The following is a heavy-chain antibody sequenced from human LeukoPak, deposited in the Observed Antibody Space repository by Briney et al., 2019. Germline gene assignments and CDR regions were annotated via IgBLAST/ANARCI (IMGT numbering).Heavy chain of an antibody. CDR1: GSIFSDDS. D-gene: IGHD3-22*01. V-gene: IGHV3-21*01. Sequence: GGSLRLSCEASGSIFSDDSFNLIRQAPGKGLEWVSSINPLASSIYYADSVKGRFIISRDNAKNSLYLQMDSLRAEDTAFYYCARLRRNSERSGYYYYYDYWGQGTLVTVSS. CDR3: ARLRRNSERSGYYYYYDY. J-gene: IGHJ4*02. CDR2: INPLASSI.